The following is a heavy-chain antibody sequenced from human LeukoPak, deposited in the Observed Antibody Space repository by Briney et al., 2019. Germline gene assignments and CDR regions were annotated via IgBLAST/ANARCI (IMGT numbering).Heavy chain of an antibody. J-gene: IGHJ4*02. V-gene: IGHV1-2*02. CDR2: INPNSGGT. CDR1: GYTFTGYY. D-gene: IGHD3-22*01. CDR3: ASRAEYYDSSGYQDYYFDY. Sequence: ASVKVSCKASGYTFTGYYMHWVRQAPGQGLEWMGWINPNSGGTNYAQKFQGRATMTRDTSISTAYMELSRLRSDDTAVYYCASRAEYYDSSGYQDYYFDYWGQGTLVAVSS.